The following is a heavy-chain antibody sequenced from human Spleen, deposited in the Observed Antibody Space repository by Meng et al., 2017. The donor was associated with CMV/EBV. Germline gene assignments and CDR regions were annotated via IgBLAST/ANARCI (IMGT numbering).Heavy chain of an antibody. J-gene: IGHJ4*02. Sequence: ADSGGSMSSSTWWGWVRQPPGKGLEWIGEIYHRGSTHYNPALKGRVTISVDKSKNQFSLKLSSVTAADTAVYYCASADFWSGYWPTDWGQGTLVTVSS. CDR1: GGSMSSSTW. D-gene: IGHD3-3*01. V-gene: IGHV4-4*02. CDR2: IYHRGST. CDR3: ASADFWSGYWPTD.